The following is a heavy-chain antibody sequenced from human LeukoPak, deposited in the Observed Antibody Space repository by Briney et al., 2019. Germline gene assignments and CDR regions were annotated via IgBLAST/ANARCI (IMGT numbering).Heavy chain of an antibody. J-gene: IGHJ4*02. CDR3: ARDYPAAAPYFDY. V-gene: IGHV3-20*04. CDR1: VTFSNAW. Sequence: GGSLRLSCAASVTFSNAWMNWVRQAPGKGLEWVSGINWNGGSTGYADSVKGRFTISRDNAKNSLYLQMNSLRAEDTALYYCARDYPAAAPYFDYWGQGTLVTVSS. D-gene: IGHD6-13*01. CDR2: INWNGGST.